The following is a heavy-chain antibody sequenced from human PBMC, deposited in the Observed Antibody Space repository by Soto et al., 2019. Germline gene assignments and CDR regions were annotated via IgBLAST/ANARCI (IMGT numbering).Heavy chain of an antibody. D-gene: IGHD3-3*01. V-gene: IGHV4-31*03. CDR3: ARYDFWSGYVPGMLDYYYGMDV. CDR2: IYYSGST. J-gene: IGHJ6*02. CDR1: GGSISSGGYY. Sequence: SETLSLTCTVSGGSISSGGYYWSWIRQHPGKGLEWIGYIYYSGSTYYNPSLKSRVTISVDTSKNQFSLKLSTVTAADTAVYYCARYDFWSGYVPGMLDYYYGMDVWGQGTTVTVSS.